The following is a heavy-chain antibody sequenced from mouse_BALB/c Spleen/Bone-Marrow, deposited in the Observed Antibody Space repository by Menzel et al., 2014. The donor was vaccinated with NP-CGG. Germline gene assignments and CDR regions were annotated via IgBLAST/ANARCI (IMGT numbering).Heavy chain of an antibody. V-gene: IGHV1S81*02. J-gene: IGHJ1*01. Sequence: VQLQQSGAELVKPVASVKLSCKASGYTFSSYYMYWVKQRPGQGLEWIGEINPSNGGTKFNEKFKSKATLTVDKSSSTAYMQLSSLTSEDSAVYYCTRSNYGYWYFDVWGAGTTVTVSS. D-gene: IGHD1-1*01. CDR3: TRSNYGYWYFDV. CDR1: GYTFSSYY. CDR2: INPSNGGT.